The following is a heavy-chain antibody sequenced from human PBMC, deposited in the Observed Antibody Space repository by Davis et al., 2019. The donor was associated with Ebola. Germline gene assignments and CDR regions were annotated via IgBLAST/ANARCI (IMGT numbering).Heavy chain of an antibody. Sequence: SETLSLTCAVYGGSFSGYYWSWIRQPPGKGLEWIGEINHSGSTNYNPSLKSRVTISVDTSKNQFSLKLSSVTAADTAVYYCARTRDYYDSSGYSPYYFDYWGQGTLVTVSS. V-gene: IGHV4-34*01. D-gene: IGHD3-22*01. CDR3: ARTRDYYDSSGYSPYYFDY. J-gene: IGHJ4*02. CDR2: INHSGST. CDR1: GGSFSGYY.